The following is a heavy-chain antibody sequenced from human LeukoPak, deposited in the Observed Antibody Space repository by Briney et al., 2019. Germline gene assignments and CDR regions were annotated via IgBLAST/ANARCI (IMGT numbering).Heavy chain of an antibody. CDR1: GYTFTGYY. J-gene: IGHJ6*02. D-gene: IGHD3-10*01. CDR3: ARIMVRGVMGYGMDV. V-gene: IGHV1-2*04. Sequence: ASVKVSCKASGYTFTGYYMHWVRQAPGQGLEWMGWINPNSGGTNYAQKFQGWVTMTRDTSISTAYMELSRLRSDDTAVYYCARIMVRGVMGYGMDVWGQGTTVTVSS. CDR2: INPNSGGT.